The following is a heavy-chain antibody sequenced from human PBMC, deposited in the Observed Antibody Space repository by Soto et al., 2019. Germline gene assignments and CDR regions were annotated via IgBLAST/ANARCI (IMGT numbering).Heavy chain of an antibody. CDR3: ARERMVYPYYGMDV. CDR1: GGSISSGGYY. J-gene: IGHJ6*02. V-gene: IGHV4-31*03. CDR2: IYYSGST. D-gene: IGHD2-8*01. Sequence: SETLSLTCTVSGGSISSGGYYWSWIRQHPGKGLEWIGYIYYSGSTYYNPSLKSRVTISVDTSKNQFSLKLSSVTAADTAVYYCARERMVYPYYGMDVWGQGTTVTVSS.